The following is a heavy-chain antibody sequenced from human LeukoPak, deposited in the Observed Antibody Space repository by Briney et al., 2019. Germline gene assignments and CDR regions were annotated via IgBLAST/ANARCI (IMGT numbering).Heavy chain of an antibody. J-gene: IGHJ3*02. CDR2: INPSGGST. CDR3: ARVCGLWFGELGPGRAFDI. Sequence: ASVKVSCKASGYTFTSYYMHWVRQAPGQGLEWMGIINPSGGSTSYAQKFQGRVTMTRDMSTSTVYMELSSLRSEDTAVYYCARVCGLWFGELGPGRAFDIWGQGTMVTVSS. D-gene: IGHD3-10*01. CDR1: GYTFTSYY. V-gene: IGHV1-46*01.